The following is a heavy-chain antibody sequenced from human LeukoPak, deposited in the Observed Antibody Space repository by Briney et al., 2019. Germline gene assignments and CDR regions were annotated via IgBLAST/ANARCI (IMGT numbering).Heavy chain of an antibody. Sequence: GGSLRLSCAASGFTFSDYYMSWIRQAPGKGLEWVSYISSSGSTIYYADSVKGRFTISRHNSKNTLYLQMNSLRAEDTAVYYCARLGIAAAGTNWFDPWGQGTLVTVSS. D-gene: IGHD6-13*01. CDR3: ARLGIAAAGTNWFDP. CDR2: ISSSGSTI. CDR1: GFTFSDYY. J-gene: IGHJ5*02. V-gene: IGHV3-11*01.